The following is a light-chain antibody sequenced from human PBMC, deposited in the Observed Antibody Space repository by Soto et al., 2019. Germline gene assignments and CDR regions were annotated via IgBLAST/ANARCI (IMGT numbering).Light chain of an antibody. CDR3: QQYNGYSS. V-gene: IGKV1-5*01. CDR1: QSISSW. J-gene: IGKJ1*01. CDR2: DAS. Sequence: GDRVTITCRASQSISSWLAWYQQKPGKAPNLLIYDASSLESGVPSRFSGSGSGTEFTLTISSLQPDDFATYYCQQYNGYSSFGQGTKVDIK.